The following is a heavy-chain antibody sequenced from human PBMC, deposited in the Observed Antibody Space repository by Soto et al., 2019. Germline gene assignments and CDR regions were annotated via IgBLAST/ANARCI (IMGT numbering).Heavy chain of an antibody. V-gene: IGHV3-23*01. Sequence: EVQLLESGGGLVQPGGSLRLSCAASGFTFSSHAMSWVRQAPGKGLEWVSGISGSGGSTYSADSVKGRFTISRDNSKNTLYLQMNSLRAEDTALYYCAKQLNYDFWSGYPEAFDIWGQGTRVIVSS. J-gene: IGHJ3*02. CDR1: GFTFSSHA. D-gene: IGHD3-3*01. CDR3: AKQLNYDFWSGYPEAFDI. CDR2: ISGSGGST.